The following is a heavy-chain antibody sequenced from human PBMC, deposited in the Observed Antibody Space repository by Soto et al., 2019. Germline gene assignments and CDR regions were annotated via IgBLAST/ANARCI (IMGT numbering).Heavy chain of an antibody. V-gene: IGHV4-59*01. CDR2: IYYSGST. J-gene: IGHJ4*02. CDR3: ARGSIGWPPRLGY. CDR1: GGPISSYY. D-gene: IGHD6-19*01. Sequence: QVQLQESGPGLVKPSETLSLNCTVSGGPISSYYWSWIRQSPGKGLEWIGYIYYSGSTNYNPSLKCRVTISVDTSKNQFSLEVSSVTAADTAVYYCARGSIGWPPRLGYCGQGTLVTVSS.